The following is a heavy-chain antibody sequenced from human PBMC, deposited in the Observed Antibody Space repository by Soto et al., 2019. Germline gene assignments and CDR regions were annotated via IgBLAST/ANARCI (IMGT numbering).Heavy chain of an antibody. D-gene: IGHD3-22*01. J-gene: IGHJ4*02. CDR3: ARTYRYYDSSGFGY. CDR1: GGIFSSYA. Sequence: GASVKVSCKASGGIFSSYAISWVRQAPGQGLEWMGGIIPIFGTANYAQKFQGRVTITADESTSTAYMELSSLRSEDTAVYYCARTYRYYDSSGFGYWGQGTLVTVSS. CDR2: IIPIFGTA. V-gene: IGHV1-69*13.